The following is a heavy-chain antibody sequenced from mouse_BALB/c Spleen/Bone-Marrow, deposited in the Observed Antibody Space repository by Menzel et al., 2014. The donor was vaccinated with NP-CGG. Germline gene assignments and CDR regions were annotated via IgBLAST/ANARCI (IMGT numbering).Heavy chain of an antibody. CDR1: GYSFTDYN. CDR2: IGPYNGGT. V-gene: IGHV1S135*01. J-gene: IGHJ1*01. CDR3: TREHGWYFDV. Sequence: VQLQQSGPELVRPGASVKVSCKASGYSFTDYNMYWVKQSHGKSLEWIGYIGPYNGGTTYNQEFKGKATLTADKSSSTAFMHLNSLTSEDSSVYYCTREHGWYFDVWGAGTTVTVSS.